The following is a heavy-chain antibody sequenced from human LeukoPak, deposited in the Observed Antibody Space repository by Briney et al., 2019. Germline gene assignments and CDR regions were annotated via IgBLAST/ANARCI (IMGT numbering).Heavy chain of an antibody. J-gene: IGHJ4*02. D-gene: IGHD3-22*01. Sequence: GASVKVSCKTSDYTFASYGISWVRQAPGQGLEWMGWISPYNGNTKYAQKLQGRVTMTTDTSTTTAYMEARSLRSDDTAVYYCARMAYQYYYDSSAYYYFDYWGQGTLVTVSS. CDR1: DYTFASYG. CDR2: ISPYNGNT. V-gene: IGHV1-18*01. CDR3: ARMAYQYYYDSSAYYYFDY.